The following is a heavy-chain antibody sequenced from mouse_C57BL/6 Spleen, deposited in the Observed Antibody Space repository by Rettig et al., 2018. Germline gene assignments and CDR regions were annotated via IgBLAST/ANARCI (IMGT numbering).Heavy chain of an antibody. J-gene: IGHJ2*01. CDR2: ISDGGSYT. Sequence: EVQLVESGGGLVKPGGSLKLSCAASGFTFSSYAMSWVRQTPEKRLEWVATISDGGSYTYYPDNVKGRFTISRDNAKNNLYLQMSHLKSEDTAMYYCARDYDGYYGRYFDYWGQGTTLTVSS. D-gene: IGHD2-3*01. V-gene: IGHV5-4*01. CDR1: GFTFSSYA. CDR3: ARDYDGYYGRYFDY.